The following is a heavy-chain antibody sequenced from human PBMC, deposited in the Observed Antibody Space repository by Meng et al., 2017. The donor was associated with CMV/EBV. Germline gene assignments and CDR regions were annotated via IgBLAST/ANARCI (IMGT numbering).Heavy chain of an antibody. Sequence: GSLRPSCTVSGGSISSYYWSWIRQPPGKGLEWIGYIYYSGSTNYNPSPKSRVTISVDTSKNQFSLKLNSVTAADTAVYYCARARGYSSSSKNWFDPWGQGTLVTVSS. CDR3: ARARGYSSSSKNWFDP. V-gene: IGHV4-59*01. CDR1: GGSISSYY. D-gene: IGHD6-6*01. CDR2: IYYSGST. J-gene: IGHJ5*02.